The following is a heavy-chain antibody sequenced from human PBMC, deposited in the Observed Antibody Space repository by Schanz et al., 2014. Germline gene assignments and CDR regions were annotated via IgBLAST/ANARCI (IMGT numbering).Heavy chain of an antibody. CDR2: VSRSTPDI. J-gene: IGHJ4*02. V-gene: IGHV3-48*01. CDR1: GFTFSDYW. Sequence: EVQLVESGGGLVQPGGSLRLSCTASGFTFSDYWMSWVRQAPGKGLEWVSYVSRSTPDIYYADSVKGRFTMSRDNAKNSVFLQMTSLRAEDTAVYYCVRDSFFAFDYWGQGTLVTVSS. CDR3: VRDSFFAFDY. D-gene: IGHD3-3*01.